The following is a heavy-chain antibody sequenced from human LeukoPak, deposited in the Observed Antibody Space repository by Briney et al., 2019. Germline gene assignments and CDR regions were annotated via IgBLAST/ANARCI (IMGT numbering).Heavy chain of an antibody. CDR2: IHYSGST. V-gene: IGHV4-59*08. CDR3: ARHDVAGATTDYFQH. Sequence: SETLSLTCTVSGGSISSYYWSWIRQPPGKGPEWIGYIHYSGSTRYNPSLKSRVTISVDTSKNQISLKLGSVTAADTAVYYCARHDVAGATTDYFQHWGQGTLVTVSS. D-gene: IGHD1-26*01. CDR1: GGSISSYY. J-gene: IGHJ1*01.